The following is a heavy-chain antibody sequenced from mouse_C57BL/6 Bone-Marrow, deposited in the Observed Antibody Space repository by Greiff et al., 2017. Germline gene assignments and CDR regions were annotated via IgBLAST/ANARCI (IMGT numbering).Heavy chain of an antibody. V-gene: IGHV1-15*01. CDR3: TRYGIDY. CDR2: IDPEPGGT. Sequence: VKLVESGAELVRPGASVTLSCKASGYTFTDYEMHWVKQTPVHGLEWIGAIDPEPGGTAYNQKFKGKAILTADKSSSTAYMERRSLTSEASAVYYCTRYGIDYWGQGTSVTVSS. CDR1: GYTFTDYE. J-gene: IGHJ4*01. D-gene: IGHD1-1*02.